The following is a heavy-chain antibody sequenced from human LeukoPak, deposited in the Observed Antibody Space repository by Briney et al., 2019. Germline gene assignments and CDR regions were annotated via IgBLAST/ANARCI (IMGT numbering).Heavy chain of an antibody. CDR1: GGSISSYY. CDR3: ARDRGFELLPD. V-gene: IGHV4-59*12. CDR2: IYYSGST. D-gene: IGHD4-23*01. Sequence: SETLSLTCTVSGGSISSYYWSWIRQPPGKGLEWIGYIYYSGSTNYNPSLKSRVTISVDTSKNQFSLRLSSATAADTAVYYCARDRGFELLPDWGQGTLVTVSS. J-gene: IGHJ4*02.